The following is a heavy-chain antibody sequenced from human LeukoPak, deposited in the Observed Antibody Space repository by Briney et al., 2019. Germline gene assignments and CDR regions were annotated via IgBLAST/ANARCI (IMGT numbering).Heavy chain of an antibody. CDR1: GFTFSTYA. D-gene: IGHD7-27*01. V-gene: IGHV3-48*01. CDR3: AKAGGWGSVRHMHFDY. CDR2: VSGSSSGSTSII. J-gene: IGHJ4*02. Sequence: PGGSLRLSCEFSGFTFSTYAMNWVRQAPGKGLEWISYVSGSSSGSTSIIHYADSVKGRFTISRDNSKNTLYLQMNSLRAEDTAVYYCAKAGGWGSVRHMHFDYWGQGTLVTVSS.